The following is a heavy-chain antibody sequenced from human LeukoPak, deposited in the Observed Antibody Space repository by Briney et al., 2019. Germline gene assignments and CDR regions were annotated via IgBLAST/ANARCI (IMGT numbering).Heavy chain of an antibody. CDR3: ARHAGGISATGTRPFDY. D-gene: IGHD6-13*01. J-gene: IGHJ4*02. CDR2: IYCSGST. V-gene: IGHV4-39*01. CDR1: GASFSSSTYY. Sequence: SETLSLTCTVSGASFSSSTYYWGWIRQPPGKGLEWIGSIYCSGSTYYNPSLKSRVTMSVDTSRNQSSLKLGSVTAADTAVYYCARHAGGISATGTRPFDYWGQGTLVTVSP.